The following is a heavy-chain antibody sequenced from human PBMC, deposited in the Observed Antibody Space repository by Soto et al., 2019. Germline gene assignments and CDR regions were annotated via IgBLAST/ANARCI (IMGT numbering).Heavy chain of an antibody. J-gene: IGHJ4*02. CDR3: ARNYSGPFDY. CDR1: GGSFSGYY. CDR2: INHSGST. D-gene: IGHD5-12*01. Sequence: SETLSLTCAVYGGSFSGYYWSWIRQPPGKGLEWIGEINHSGSTNYNPSRKSRVTISVDTSKNQFSLKLSSVTAADTAGYYCARNYSGPFDYWGQGTLVTVSS. V-gene: IGHV4-34*01.